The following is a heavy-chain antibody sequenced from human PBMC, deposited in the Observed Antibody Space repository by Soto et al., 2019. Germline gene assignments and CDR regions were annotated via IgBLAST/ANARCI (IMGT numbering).Heavy chain of an antibody. CDR3: AKEDIIRGYSGYGHFDY. CDR2: ISWNSGSI. D-gene: IGHD5-12*01. Sequence: FLRLSCAASGFTVDYYSMHWVRQAPGKGLEWVSGISWNSGSIGYADSVRGRFTISRDNAKNSLYLQMNSLRAEDTAFYYCAKEDIIRGYSGYGHFDYWGLGTLVTVSS. CDR1: GFTVDYYS. J-gene: IGHJ4*02. V-gene: IGHV3-9*01.